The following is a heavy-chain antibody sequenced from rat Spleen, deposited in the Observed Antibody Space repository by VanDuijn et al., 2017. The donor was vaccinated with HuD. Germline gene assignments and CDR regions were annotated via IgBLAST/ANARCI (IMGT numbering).Heavy chain of an antibody. CDR1: GFTFSTAW. D-gene: IGHD4-3*01. J-gene: IGHJ2*01. CDR3: VSEFGDY. Sequence: EVQLVESDGGLVQPGRSLKLSCAASGFTFSTAWMYWYRQFPEKRLEWVARIKAKSNNYATDYTESVRGRFTISRDDSKSSIYLQMNNLKEEDTAIYYCVSEFGDYWGQGVMVTVSS. CDR2: IKAKSNNYAT. V-gene: IGHV6-6*01.